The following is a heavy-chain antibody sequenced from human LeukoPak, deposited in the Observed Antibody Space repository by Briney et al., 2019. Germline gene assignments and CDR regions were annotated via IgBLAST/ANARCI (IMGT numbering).Heavy chain of an antibody. J-gene: IGHJ4*02. D-gene: IGHD1-7*01. CDR2: MKQDGSEK. CDR1: GFTFSNYW. CDR3: ARDDDWNYEDY. V-gene: IGHV3-7*01. Sequence: GGTLRLSCAASGFTFSNYWMSWVRQAPGKGLEWVANMKQDGSEKYYVDSVKGRFTISRDNAKNSLYLQMNSLRAEDTAVYYCARDDDWNYEDYWGQGTLVTVSS.